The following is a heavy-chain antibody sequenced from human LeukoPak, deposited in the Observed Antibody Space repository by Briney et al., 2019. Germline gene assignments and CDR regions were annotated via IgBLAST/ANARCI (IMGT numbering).Heavy chain of an antibody. CDR1: GGSFSGYY. CDR3: ARVGYCSSTSCYPYYFDY. V-gene: IGHV4-34*01. Sequence: SETLSLTCAVYGGSFSGYYWSWIRQPPGKGLKWIGEINHSGSTNYNPSLKSRVTISVDTSKNQFSLKLSSVTAADTAAYYCARVGYCSSTSCYPYYFDYWGQGTLVTVSS. D-gene: IGHD2-2*01. CDR2: INHSGST. J-gene: IGHJ4*02.